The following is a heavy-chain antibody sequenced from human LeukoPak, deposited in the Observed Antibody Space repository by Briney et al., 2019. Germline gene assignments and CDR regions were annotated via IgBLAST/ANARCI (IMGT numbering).Heavy chain of an antibody. J-gene: IGHJ4*02. CDR3: ARLQSPPRELYY. Sequence: GGSLTLSCTASGFTFRSYWMQWVRQAPGKGLVWVSRINSDGRSITYADSVKGRFTISRDNARNTLYLQMNSLRADDTAVYYCARLQSPPRELYYWGQGTLVTVSS. V-gene: IGHV3-74*01. CDR2: INSDGRSI. CDR1: GFTFRSYW. D-gene: IGHD1-14*01.